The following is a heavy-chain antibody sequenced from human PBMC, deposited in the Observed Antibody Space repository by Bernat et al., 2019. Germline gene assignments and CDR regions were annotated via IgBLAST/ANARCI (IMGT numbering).Heavy chain of an antibody. V-gene: IGHV4-61*01. J-gene: IGHJ3*02. CDR3: ARGGSYDFWSGYSSYDAFDI. CDR2: IYYSGST. CDR1: GGSVSSGSYY. D-gene: IGHD3-3*01. Sequence: QVQLQESGPGLVKPSETLSLTCTVPGGSVSSGSYYWSWIRQPPGKGLEWIGYIYYSGSTNYNPSLKSRVTISVDTSKNQFSLKLSSVTAADTAVYYCARGGSYDFWSGYSSYDAFDIWGQGTMVTVSS.